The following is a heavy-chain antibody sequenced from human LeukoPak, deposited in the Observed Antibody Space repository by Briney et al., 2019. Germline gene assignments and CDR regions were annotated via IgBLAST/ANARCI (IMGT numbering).Heavy chain of an antibody. Sequence: GGSLRLSCAASGFTFSSYEMNWVRQAPGKGLEWVSHIIGSGSTIYYADSVRDRFTISRDNAKNSLYLQMNNLRAGDTAVYYCARSRTTMIVVVITPGFDYWGQGTLVTVSS. CDR1: GFTFSSYE. J-gene: IGHJ4*02. V-gene: IGHV3-48*03. CDR2: IIGSGSTI. D-gene: IGHD3-22*01. CDR3: ARSRTTMIVVVITPGFDY.